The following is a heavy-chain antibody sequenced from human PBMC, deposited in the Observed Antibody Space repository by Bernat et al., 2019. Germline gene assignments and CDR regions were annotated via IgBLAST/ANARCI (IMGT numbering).Heavy chain of an antibody. Sequence: QLQLQESGPGLVKPSETLSLTCTVSGGSISSSSYYWGWIRQPPGKGLEWIGSIYYSGSTYYNPSLKSRVTISVDTSKNQFSLKLCSVTAADTAVYYCARLVIVVVPWYFDLWGRGTLVTVSS. J-gene: IGHJ2*01. CDR3: ARLVIVVVPWYFDL. CDR1: GGSISSSSYY. D-gene: IGHD2-2*03. CDR2: IYYSGST. V-gene: IGHV4-39*01.